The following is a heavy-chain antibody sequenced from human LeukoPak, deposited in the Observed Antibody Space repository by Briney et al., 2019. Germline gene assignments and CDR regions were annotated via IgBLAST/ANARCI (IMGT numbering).Heavy chain of an antibody. J-gene: IGHJ4*02. CDR3: AKTGAVLIVYFFDS. D-gene: IGHD2-15*01. V-gene: IGHV3-23*01. CDR1: GFTFSDYA. CDR2: ISGRGGST. Sequence: QTGGSLRLSCAASGFTFSDYAMTWVRQAPGKGLEWVSGISGRGGSTYYADSVKGRFTISRDNSKNTLYLQMNSLRAEDTAVYYCAKTGAVLIVYFFDSWGQGALVTVSS.